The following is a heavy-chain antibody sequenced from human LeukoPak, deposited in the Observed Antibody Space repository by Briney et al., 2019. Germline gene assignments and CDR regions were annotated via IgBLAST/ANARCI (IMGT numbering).Heavy chain of an antibody. CDR2: IYHSGST. J-gene: IGHJ1*01. D-gene: IGHD6-19*01. Sequence: SETLSLTCTVSGYSISSGYYWGWIRQPPGKGLEWIGSIYHSGSTYYNPSLKSRVTISVDTSKNQFSLKLSSVTAADTAVYYCARVVVAVAGKGYFQHWGQGTLVTVSS. V-gene: IGHV4-38-2*02. CDR3: ARVVVAVAGKGYFQH. CDR1: GYSISSGYY.